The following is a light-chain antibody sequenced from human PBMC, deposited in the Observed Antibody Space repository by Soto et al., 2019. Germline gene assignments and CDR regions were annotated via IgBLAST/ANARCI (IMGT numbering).Light chain of an antibody. V-gene: IGKV3-20*01. CDR3: QQYGSSLWT. CDR2: GAS. Sequence: EIVLTQSPGTLSLSPGERATLSCRASQSVSSSYLAWYQQKPGQAPRLLIYGASSRATGIPDRLSGSGSGTDFTLTISRLEPEDFAVYYCQQYGSSLWTFGQGTEVEIK. J-gene: IGKJ1*01. CDR1: QSVSSSY.